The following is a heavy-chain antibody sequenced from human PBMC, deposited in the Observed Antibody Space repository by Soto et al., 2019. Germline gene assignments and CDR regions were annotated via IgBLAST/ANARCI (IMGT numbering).Heavy chain of an antibody. CDR1: GFKLSNYS. CDR2: ISATGGGT. Sequence: EVQMLASGGGLGQAGGSLRLSCAASGFKLSNYSMSWVRQAPGKGLEWVSLISATGGGTYYADSVKGRFTISRDNSHNTLYLQVHSLTAEDTAVYYCAKDRRAGGNSAFYFDFWGQGAQVTVSS. V-gene: IGHV3-23*01. CDR3: AKDRRAGGNSAFYFDF. D-gene: IGHD3-16*01. J-gene: IGHJ4*02.